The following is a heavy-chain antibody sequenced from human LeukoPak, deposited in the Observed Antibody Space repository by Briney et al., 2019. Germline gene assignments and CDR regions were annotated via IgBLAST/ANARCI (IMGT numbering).Heavy chain of an antibody. J-gene: IGHJ4*02. V-gene: IGHV3-23*01. CDR2: ISGSGGST. CDR1: GFVFSTYA. CDR3: ARVIRAAPGKGYFDY. D-gene: IGHD6-13*01. Sequence: GGSLRLSCATSGFVFSTYALSWVRQAPGKGLEWASSISGSGGSTYHADSVKGRFTISRDSSKNTLYLQMNSLRAEDTAIYYCARVIRAAPGKGYFDYWGQGTLVTVSS.